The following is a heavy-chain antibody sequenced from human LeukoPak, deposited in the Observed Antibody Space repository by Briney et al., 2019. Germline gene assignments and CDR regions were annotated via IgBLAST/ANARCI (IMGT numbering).Heavy chain of an antibody. D-gene: IGHD6-19*01. CDR2: IYYSGST. V-gene: IGHV4-39*07. Sequence: PSETLSLTCTVSGGSISRSYNYWGWIRQPPGKGLEWIGGIYYSGSTYYNPSLKSRVTISVDTSKNQFSLKLSSVTAADTAVYYCARAGGSGLIDYWGQGTLVTVSS. CDR3: ARAGGSGLIDY. J-gene: IGHJ4*02. CDR1: GGSISRSYNY.